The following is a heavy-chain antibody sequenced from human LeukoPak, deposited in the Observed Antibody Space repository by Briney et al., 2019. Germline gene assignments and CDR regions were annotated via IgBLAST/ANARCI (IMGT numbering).Heavy chain of an antibody. J-gene: IGHJ2*01. V-gene: IGHV1-2*06. Sequence: ASVKVSCKASGYTFTGYYMHWVRQAPGQGLEWMGRINPNSGGTNYAQKFQGRVTMTRDASISTAYMELSRLRSDDTAVYYCARPYSSGSYWYFDLWGRGTLVTVSS. CDR2: INPNSGGT. CDR3: ARPYSSGSYWYFDL. CDR1: GYTFTGYY. D-gene: IGHD6-19*01.